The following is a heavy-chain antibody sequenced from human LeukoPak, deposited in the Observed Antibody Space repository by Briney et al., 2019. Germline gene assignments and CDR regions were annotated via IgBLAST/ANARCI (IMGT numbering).Heavy chain of an antibody. CDR1: GYTFTGYY. CDR2: INPNSGGT. V-gene: IGHV1-2*02. J-gene: IGHJ3*02. D-gene: IGHD6-13*01. CDR3: AVGFAGSWYVAFDI. Sequence: ASVKVSCKASGYTFTGYYTHWVRQAPGQGLEWMGWINPNSGGTNYAQKFQGRVTMTRDTSISTAYMELSRLRSDDTAVYYCAVGFAGSWYVAFDIWGQGTMVTVSS.